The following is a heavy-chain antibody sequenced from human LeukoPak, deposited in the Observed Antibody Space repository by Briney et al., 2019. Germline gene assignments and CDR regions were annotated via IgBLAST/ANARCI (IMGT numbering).Heavy chain of an antibody. D-gene: IGHD6-13*01. CDR1: GGSIGTYY. CDR2: IYVTGT. Sequence: SETLSLTCTVSGGSIGTYYWSWVRQSPGTGLEWIGYIYVTGTRYNPYLQSRVTISVDRSRNQFFLKMTSVTAADTAVYYCARVAIAAAGGFDPWGQGTLVTVSS. V-gene: IGHV4-4*09. J-gene: IGHJ5*02. CDR3: ARVAIAAAGGFDP.